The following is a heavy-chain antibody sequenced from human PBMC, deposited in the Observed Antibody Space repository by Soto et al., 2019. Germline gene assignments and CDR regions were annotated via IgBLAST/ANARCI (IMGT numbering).Heavy chain of an antibody. D-gene: IGHD6-19*01. Sequence: PSETLSLTCTVSGGSISIGDYYWSCIRQPPGKGLEWIGYIYYSGSTYYNPSLKSRVTISVDTSKNQFSLKLSSVTAADTAVYYCARGVTSSGWYSDYWGQGTLVTAPQ. J-gene: IGHJ4*02. CDR1: GGSISIGDYY. CDR2: IYYSGST. CDR3: ARGVTSSGWYSDY. V-gene: IGHV4-30-4*01.